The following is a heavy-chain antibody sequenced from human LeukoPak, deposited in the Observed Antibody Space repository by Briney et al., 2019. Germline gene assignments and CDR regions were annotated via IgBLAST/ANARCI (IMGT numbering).Heavy chain of an antibody. CDR3: ARDGGIVGTTTWFDP. V-gene: IGHV4-59*01. CDR1: GGSISRYL. D-gene: IGHD1-26*01. J-gene: IGHJ5*02. CDR2: ISNSGGT. Sequence: SETLSLTCTVSGGSISRYLWSWIRQPPGKGLEWIGFISNSGGTKYNPSLKSRVTISVDMSKNQFSLNLRSVTAADTAVYYCARDGGIVGTTTWFDPWGQGTLVTVSS.